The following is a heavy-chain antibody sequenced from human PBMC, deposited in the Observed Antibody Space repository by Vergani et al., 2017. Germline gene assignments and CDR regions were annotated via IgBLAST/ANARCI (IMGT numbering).Heavy chain of an antibody. D-gene: IGHD3-22*01. J-gene: IGHJ4*02. CDR2: INPIDSKI. CDR1: ESSFISNE. Sequence: EVMLVQSGAEVKKPGESLKISCKYSESSFISNEIAWVRQMSGKGLQWMGNINPIDSKIAYSPSFQGQAIMSLDKSITTAYLQRSSLRASDSAMYYCARLYGRDSSGSKYFDYWGQGTLVTVSS. CDR3: ARLYGRDSSGSKYFDY. V-gene: IGHV5-51*03.